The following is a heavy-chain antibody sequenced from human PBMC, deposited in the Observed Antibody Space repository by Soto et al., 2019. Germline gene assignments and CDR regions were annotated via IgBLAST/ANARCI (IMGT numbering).Heavy chain of an antibody. CDR3: AKDLTPFNDFWSGYYY. V-gene: IGHV3-23*01. CDR2: ISGSGGST. D-gene: IGHD3-3*01. CDR1: GFTFSSYA. J-gene: IGHJ4*02. Sequence: GGSLRLSCAASGFTFSSYAMSWVRQAPGKGLEWVSAISGSGGSTYYADSVKGRFTISRDNSKNTLYLQMNSLRAEDTAVYYCAKDLTPFNDFWSGYYYWGQGTLVTVSS.